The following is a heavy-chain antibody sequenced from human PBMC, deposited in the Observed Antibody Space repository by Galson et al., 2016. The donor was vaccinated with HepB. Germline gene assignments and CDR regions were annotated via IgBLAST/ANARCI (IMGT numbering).Heavy chain of an antibody. J-gene: IGHJ6*02. CDR2: ISGTGTST. CDR1: GFTVSSNY. CDR3: AKDPSSGWYKYYHGMDV. D-gene: IGHD6-19*01. Sequence: SLRLSCAASGFTVSSNYMSWVRQAPGKGLEWVSGISGTGTSTHDADSVKGRFTISRDNSKNTLYLQMNSLRAEDTAVYHCAKDPSSGWYKYYHGMDVWGQGTTVTVSS. V-gene: IGHV3-23*01.